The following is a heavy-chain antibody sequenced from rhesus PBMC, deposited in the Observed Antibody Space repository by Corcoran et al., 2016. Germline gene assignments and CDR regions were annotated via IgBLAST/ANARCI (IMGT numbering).Heavy chain of an antibody. Sequence: QVTLKESGPALVNPTQTLTLTCTFPGFSLSTSVIGLVCIRQPPWTALEWLASIYWDDDKYYSTSLKSRPTISKETSKNQVVLTMTNMDPVDTATYYCARGGIAAAPDAFDFWGQGLRVTVSS. CDR1: GFSLSTSVIG. CDR3: ARGGIAAAPDAFDF. V-gene: IGHV2S1*01. D-gene: IGHD6-31*01. J-gene: IGHJ3*01. CDR2: IYWDDDK.